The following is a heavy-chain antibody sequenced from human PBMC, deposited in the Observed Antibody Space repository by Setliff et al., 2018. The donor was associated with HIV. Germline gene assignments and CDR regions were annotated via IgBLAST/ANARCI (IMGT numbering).Heavy chain of an antibody. CDR2: IYQSGST. CDR3: AIHRWLVVAFDI. D-gene: IGHD6-19*01. Sequence: PSETLSLTCAVSGYSISSGYYWGWIRQPPGKGLEWIGSIYQSGSTYYNPSLKSRVTISVDTSKNQFSLKLSSVTAADTAVYYCAIHRWLVVAFDIWGQGTMVTVSS. V-gene: IGHV4-38-2*01. CDR1: GYSISSGYY. J-gene: IGHJ3*02.